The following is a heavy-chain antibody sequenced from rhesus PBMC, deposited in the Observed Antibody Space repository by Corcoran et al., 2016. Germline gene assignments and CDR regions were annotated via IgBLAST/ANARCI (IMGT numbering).Heavy chain of an antibody. CDR2: ISGSSGST. D-gene: IGHD3-28*01. CDR1: GGSVSSSHW. V-gene: IGHV4-65*01. Sequence: QVQLQESGPGLMKPSETLSLTCAVSGGSVSSSHWWSWIRQPPGKGLEWIGYISGSSGSTYYNPSLKTRGTISTETSKKQFSLKLNSVTAADTAVYYCARGREWLLHRLVDSWGQGVLVTVSS. J-gene: IGHJ4*01. CDR3: ARGREWLLHRLVDS.